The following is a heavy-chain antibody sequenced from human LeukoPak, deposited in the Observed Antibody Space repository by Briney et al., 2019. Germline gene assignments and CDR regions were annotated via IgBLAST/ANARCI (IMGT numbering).Heavy chain of an antibody. Sequence: SVKVSCKASGGTFSSYAISWVRQAPGQGLEWMGRIIPILGIANYAQKFQGRVTITADKSTSTAYMELSGLRSEDTAVYYCSDYGDYLGGWGQGNLVTVSS. V-gene: IGHV1-69*04. CDR3: SDYGDYLGG. CDR1: GGTFSSYA. CDR2: IIPILGIA. J-gene: IGHJ4*02. D-gene: IGHD4-17*01.